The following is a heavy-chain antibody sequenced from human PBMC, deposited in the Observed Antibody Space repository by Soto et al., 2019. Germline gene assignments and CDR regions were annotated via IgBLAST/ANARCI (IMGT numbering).Heavy chain of an antibody. CDR2: IYPGDSDT. Sequence: PGESLKISCKGSGYSFTSYWIGWVRQMPGKGLEWMGIIYPGDSDTRYSPSFQGQVTISADKSISTAYLQWSSLKASDTAMYYCARQRTRQQLLDYMDVWGKGTTVTVPS. CDR3: ARQRTRQQLLDYMDV. J-gene: IGHJ6*03. D-gene: IGHD6-13*01. V-gene: IGHV5-51*01. CDR1: GYSFTSYW.